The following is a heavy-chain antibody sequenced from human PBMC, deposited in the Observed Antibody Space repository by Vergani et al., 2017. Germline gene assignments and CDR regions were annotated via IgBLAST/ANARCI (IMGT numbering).Heavy chain of an antibody. V-gene: IGHV4-31*03. CDR1: GDYISSGVYY. CDR2: IYSTGST. CDR3: ARMGGYDEGDAFRIGYFDS. Sequence: QVQLQESGPGLVKPSQTLSLTCSVSGDYISSGVYYWNWLRQHPGKGLEWIGYIYSTGSTHHNPSLRRRINMSVDTSKNQFSLKLNSVTAADTAMYYCARMGGYDEGDAFRIGYFDSWGPGILVTVSS. J-gene: IGHJ4*01. D-gene: IGHD3-22*01.